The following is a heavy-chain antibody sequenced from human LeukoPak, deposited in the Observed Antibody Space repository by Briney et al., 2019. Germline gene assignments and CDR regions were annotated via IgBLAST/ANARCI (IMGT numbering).Heavy chain of an antibody. V-gene: IGHV4-59*01. D-gene: IGHD4-17*01. J-gene: IGHJ5*02. CDR2: ISNSGTT. CDR1: GGSINDYY. CDR3: ARVVRGAVTSNCFDP. Sequence: SETLSLTCTGSGGSINDYYWTWIRQAPGKGLECIGYISNSGTTDYNPSLKSRVTMSVDTSNNEFSLRLTSVTAADTAMYYCARVVRGAVTSNCFDPWGQGTLVTVSS.